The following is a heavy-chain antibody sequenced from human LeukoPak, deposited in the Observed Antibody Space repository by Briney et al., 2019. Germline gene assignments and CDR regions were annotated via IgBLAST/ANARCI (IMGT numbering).Heavy chain of an antibody. Sequence: SETLSLTCTVSGGSISSSSYYWGWIRQPPGKGLEWIGSIYYSGSTYYNPSLKSRVTISVDTSKNQFSLKLSSVTAADTAVYYCARHPPDIVVVPAATGRYHYGMDVWGQGTTVTVSS. V-gene: IGHV4-39*01. CDR1: GGSISSSSYY. J-gene: IGHJ6*02. D-gene: IGHD2-2*01. CDR3: ARHPPDIVVVPAATGRYHYGMDV. CDR2: IYYSGST.